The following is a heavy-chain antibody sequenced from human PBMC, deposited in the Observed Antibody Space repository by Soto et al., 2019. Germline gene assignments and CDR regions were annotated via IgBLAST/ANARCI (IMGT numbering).Heavy chain of an antibody. CDR2: INPNNDGT. J-gene: IGHJ4*02. D-gene: IGHD2-15*01. V-gene: IGHV1-2*02. CDR3: ARDRGGRRDS. Sequence: QVQLVQSGAEVKKPGASVKVSCKASGNTFIGYYIHWVRQAPGQGLERMGWINPNNDGTTYGEKFQGRVTMTRDTTTSTAYMELSRLRSDDTAVYYCARDRGGRRDSWGQGTLVTVSS. CDR1: GNTFIGYY.